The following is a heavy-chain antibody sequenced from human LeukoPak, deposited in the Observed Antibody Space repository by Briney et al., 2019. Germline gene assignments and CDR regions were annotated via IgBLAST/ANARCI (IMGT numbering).Heavy chain of an antibody. CDR2: ISYSGTP. J-gene: IGHJ4*02. CDR3: ARDRYGDFEDY. Sequence: SETLSLTCNVSGGSINSANYYWTWIRQPPGKGLEWIGYISYSGTPYYNPSLNSRVTISLDTSKNQFSLRLNSVTAADTAMYYCARDRYGDFEDYWGQGTLVTVSS. V-gene: IGHV4-30-4*08. CDR1: GGSINSANYY. D-gene: IGHD4-17*01.